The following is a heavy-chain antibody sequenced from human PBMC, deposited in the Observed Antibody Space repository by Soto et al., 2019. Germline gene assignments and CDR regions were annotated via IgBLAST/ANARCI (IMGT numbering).Heavy chain of an antibody. CDR2: IIPILGIA. Sequence: QVQLVQSGAEVKKPGSSVKVSCKASGGTFSSYTISWVRQAPGQGLEWMGRIIPILGIANYAQKFQGRVTXTXDXXTSTAYVELSSLRSEDTAVYYCAGDHSRSWYPFDYWGQGTLVTVSS. CDR3: AGDHSRSWYPFDY. J-gene: IGHJ4*02. D-gene: IGHD6-13*01. V-gene: IGHV1-69*08. CDR1: GGTFSSYT.